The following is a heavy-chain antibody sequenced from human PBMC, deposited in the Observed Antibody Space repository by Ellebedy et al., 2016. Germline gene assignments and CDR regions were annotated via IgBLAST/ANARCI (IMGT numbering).Heavy chain of an antibody. CDR1: GYTFTGYY. CDR3: ARDHPPTASGLDY. J-gene: IGHJ4*02. CDR2: INPNSGGT. Sequence: ASVKVSXKASGYTFTGYYMHWVRQAPGQGLEWMGWINPNSGGTNYAQKFQGRVTMTRDTSISTAYMELSRLRSDDTAVYYCARDHPPTASGLDYWGQGTLVTVSS. D-gene: IGHD6-25*01. V-gene: IGHV1-2*02.